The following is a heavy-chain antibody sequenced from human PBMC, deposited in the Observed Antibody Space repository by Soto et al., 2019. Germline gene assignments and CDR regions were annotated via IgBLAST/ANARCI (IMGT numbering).Heavy chain of an antibody. CDR3: AKDRATGLFDY. J-gene: IGHJ4*02. D-gene: IGHD4-4*01. CDR1: GFTFSRYG. CDR2: ISNDASNK. V-gene: IGHV3-30*18. Sequence: QVQLVESGGGLVQPGRSLRLSCAASGFTFSRYGMHWVRQAPGKGLEWVAAISNDASNKYYADSVKGRFTISRDNSNNALYLQMNSLIPDDTAVYYCAKDRATGLFDYWGQGTLVTVSS.